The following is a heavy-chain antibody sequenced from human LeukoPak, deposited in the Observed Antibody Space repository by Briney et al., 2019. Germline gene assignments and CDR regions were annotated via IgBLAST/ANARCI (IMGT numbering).Heavy chain of an antibody. V-gene: IGHV3-74*01. Sequence: GGSLRLSGAASGNYWMHWVRQVPGKGLVWVSHINSDGSWTSYADSVKGRFTISKDNAKNTVYLQMNSLRAEDTAVYYCVSFYETYWGRGTLVTVSS. D-gene: IGHD2/OR15-2a*01. CDR2: INSDGSWT. J-gene: IGHJ4*02. CDR3: VSFYETY. CDR1: GNYW.